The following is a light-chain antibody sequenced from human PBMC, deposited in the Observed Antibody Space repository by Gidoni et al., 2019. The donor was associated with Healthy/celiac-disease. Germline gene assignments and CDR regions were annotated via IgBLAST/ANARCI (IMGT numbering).Light chain of an antibody. J-gene: IGKJ1*01. V-gene: IGKV3-15*01. CDR3: QQYNNWPPGT. CDR1: QSVSSN. Sequence: EIVMTQSPATLSVSPGERATLSCRASQSVSSNLAWYQQKPGQAPRPLIYGSSTRATGIPARFRGSGSWTEFTLTISSLQSEDFAVYYCQQYNNWPPGTFGQGTKVEIK. CDR2: GSS.